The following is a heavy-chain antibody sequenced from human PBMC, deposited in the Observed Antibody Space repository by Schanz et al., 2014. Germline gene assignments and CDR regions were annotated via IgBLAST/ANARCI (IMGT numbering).Heavy chain of an antibody. CDR1: GFTFFGSFA. J-gene: IGHJ6*03. CDR3: ARPSDSSWYMDV. Sequence: EVQLVESGGGLVQPGGSLRVSCAASGFTFFGSFAMSWVRQAPGKGLEWVSRMIGSGSSVFYADSVKGRFTISRDNAKNSLYLQMNSLRAEDTAVYYCARPSDSSWYMDVWGKGTTVTVSS. D-gene: IGHD2-21*02. V-gene: IGHV3-23*04. CDR2: MIGSGSSV.